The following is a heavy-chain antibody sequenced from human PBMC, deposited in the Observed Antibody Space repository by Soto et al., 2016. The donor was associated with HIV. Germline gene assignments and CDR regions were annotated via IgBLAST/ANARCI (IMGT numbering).Heavy chain of an antibody. CDR3: AKDSGSGSYVSLSFPRLSFQY. J-gene: IGHJ1*01. V-gene: IGHV3-23*01. D-gene: IGHD3-16*01. Sequence: EVQLLESGGALVQPGGSLRLSCEGSGSTFSTYAMNWVRQAPGKGLEWVSSINAGGGRPYYADSVKGRFTISRDNSKNTVFLQMNSLRAEDTATYYCAKDSGSGSYVSLSFPRLSFQYWGQGALVSVSS. CDR2: INAGGGRP. CDR1: GSTFSTYA.